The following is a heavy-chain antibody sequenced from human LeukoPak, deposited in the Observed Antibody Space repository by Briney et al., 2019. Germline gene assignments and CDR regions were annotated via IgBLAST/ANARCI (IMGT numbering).Heavy chain of an antibody. CDR1: VFTFSSYC. V-gene: IGHV3-33*01. CDR3: ARDDSGQLDY. CDR2: IWYDGSNK. Sequence: PGRCLRLSCAASVFTFSSYCMHWVRQAPCKGREWVAVIWYDGSNKYYADSVKGRFTISRDNSKNTLYLQMNSLRAEDTAVYYCARDDSGQLDYWGQGTLVTVSS. D-gene: IGHD5-18*01. J-gene: IGHJ4*02.